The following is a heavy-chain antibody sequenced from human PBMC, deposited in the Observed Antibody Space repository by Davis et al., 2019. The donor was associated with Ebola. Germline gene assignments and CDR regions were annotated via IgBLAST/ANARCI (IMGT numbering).Heavy chain of an antibody. CDR3: ARVTVGDANYYYYYMDV. D-gene: IGHD3-10*01. CDR2: IYASGST. Sequence: PSETLSLTCTVSGGSISSYYWSWIRQPAGKGLEWIGRIYASGSTYYNPSLKSRVTMSVDTSKNQLSLNLTSVTAADTAVYYCARVTVGDANYYYYYMDVWGKGTTVTVSS. J-gene: IGHJ6*03. V-gene: IGHV4-4*07. CDR1: GGSISSYY.